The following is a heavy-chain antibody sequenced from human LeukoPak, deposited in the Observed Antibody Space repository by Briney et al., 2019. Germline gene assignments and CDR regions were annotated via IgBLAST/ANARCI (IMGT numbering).Heavy chain of an antibody. V-gene: IGHV4-59*01. Sequence: SETLSLTCTVCGGSISSYYWSWIRQPPGKGLEWIGYIYYSGSTNYNPSLKSRVTISVDTSKNQFSLKLSSVTAADTAVYYCARGSGSGYYWEGELPTPYYFDYWGQGTLVTVSS. D-gene: IGHD3-3*01. J-gene: IGHJ4*02. CDR2: IYYSGST. CDR3: ARGSGSGYYWEGELPTPYYFDY. CDR1: GGSISSYY.